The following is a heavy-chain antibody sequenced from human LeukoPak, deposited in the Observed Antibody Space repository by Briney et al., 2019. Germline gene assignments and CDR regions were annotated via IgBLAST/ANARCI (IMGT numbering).Heavy chain of an antibody. V-gene: IGHV3-30*18. CDR1: GFTFSSYG. CDR2: ISYDGSNK. J-gene: IGHJ6*02. CDR3: AKDGIAYYDFWSGPYYYGMDV. Sequence: GRSLRLSCAASGFTFSSYGMHWVRQAPGKGLEWVAVISYDGSNKYYADSVKGRFTISRDNSKNTLYLQMDSLRAEDTAVYYCAKDGIAYYDFWSGPYYYGMDVWGQGTTVTVSS. D-gene: IGHD3-3*01.